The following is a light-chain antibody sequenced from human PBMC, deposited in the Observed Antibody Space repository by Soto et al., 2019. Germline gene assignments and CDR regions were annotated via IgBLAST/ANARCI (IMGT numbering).Light chain of an antibody. V-gene: IGKV1-39*01. CDR3: QQSYSTPGT. CDR1: QSISSY. Sequence: DIQMTQSPSSLSASVGDRVTITCRASQSISSYLNWYQQKPGKAPKLLIYAASSLQSGVPSRFSGSGSGTDFTLTISSLQPEDFETYYCQQSYSTPGTFGPGTKVDIK. J-gene: IGKJ3*01. CDR2: AAS.